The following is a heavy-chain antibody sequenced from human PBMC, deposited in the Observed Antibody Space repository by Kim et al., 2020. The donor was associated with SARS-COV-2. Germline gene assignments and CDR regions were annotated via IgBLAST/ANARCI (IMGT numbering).Heavy chain of an antibody. J-gene: IGHJ4*02. CDR2: INNDGSTT. D-gene: IGHD3-10*01. V-gene: IGHV3-74*01. CDR3: AKDYYGSVDY. Sequence: GGSLRLSCAASGFAFNISWMHWVRQGPGKGLVWVSRINNDGSTTKYADSVKGRFTISRDNAKSTLFLQMNSLRADDTAMYYCAKDYYGSVDYWGQGTLVTVSS. CDR1: GFAFNISW.